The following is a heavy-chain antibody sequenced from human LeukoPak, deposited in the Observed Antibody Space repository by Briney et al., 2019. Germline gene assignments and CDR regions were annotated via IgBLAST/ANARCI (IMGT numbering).Heavy chain of an antibody. CDR2: IYYSGST. D-gene: IGHD3-22*01. CDR3: ARHHTNYYDSSGYYSSSTTYFDY. Sequence: PSETLSLTCTVSGGSISISSYYWGWIRQPPGKGLEWIGSIYYSGSTYYNPSLKSRVTISVDTSKNQFSLKLSSVTAADTAVYYCARHHTNYYDSSGYYSSSTTYFDYWGQGTLVTVSS. CDR1: GGSISISSYY. V-gene: IGHV4-39*01. J-gene: IGHJ4*02.